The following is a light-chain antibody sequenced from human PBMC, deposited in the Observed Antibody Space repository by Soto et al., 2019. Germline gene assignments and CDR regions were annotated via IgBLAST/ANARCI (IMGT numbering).Light chain of an antibody. CDR1: SRDIGTSNL. V-gene: IGLV2-14*02. CDR3: SSYTSSSPYV. J-gene: IGLJ1*01. Sequence: QSLLTQPASVSGSPGQSITISCTGTSRDIGTSNLVSWYQQYPGKAPKLIIYEVTKRPSGISNRFSGSKSGTTASLTISGLQAEDEADYYCSSYTSSSPYVFGTGTKVTVL. CDR2: EVT.